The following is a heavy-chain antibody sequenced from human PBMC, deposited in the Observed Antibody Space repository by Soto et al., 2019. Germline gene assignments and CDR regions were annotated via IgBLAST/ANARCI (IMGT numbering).Heavy chain of an antibody. Sequence: TLSLTCTVSGGSISSGGYYWSRIRQHPGKGLEWIGYIYYSGSTYYNPSLKRRVTISVDTSKNQFSLKLSAVTAADTAVYYCARVLGAFDTAMCWFDPWGQGTLVTVSS. CDR3: ARVLGAFDTAMCWFDP. V-gene: IGHV4-31*03. D-gene: IGHD5-18*01. CDR1: GGSISSGGYY. CDR2: IYYSGST. J-gene: IGHJ5*02.